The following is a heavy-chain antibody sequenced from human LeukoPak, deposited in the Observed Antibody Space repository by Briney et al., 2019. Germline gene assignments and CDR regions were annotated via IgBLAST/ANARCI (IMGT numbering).Heavy chain of an antibody. J-gene: IGHJ4*02. D-gene: IGHD6-19*01. CDR2: IYYSGST. Sequence: SETLSLTCAVYGGSLSGYYWSWIRQHPGKGLEWIGYIYYSGSTYYNPSLKSRVTISVDTSKNQFSLKLSSVTAADTAVYYCARVKTGYSSGWYFDYWGQGTLVTVSS. V-gene: IGHV4-31*11. CDR1: GGSLSGYY. CDR3: ARVKTGYSSGWYFDY.